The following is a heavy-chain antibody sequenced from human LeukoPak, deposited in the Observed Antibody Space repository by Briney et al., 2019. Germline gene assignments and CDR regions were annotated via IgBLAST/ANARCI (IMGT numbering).Heavy chain of an antibody. CDR2: ISSSSSYI. D-gene: IGHD3-22*01. Sequence: PGGSLRLSCAASGFTFSSYSMNWVRQAPGKGLEWVSSISSSSSYIYYADSVKGRFTISRDNAKSSLYLQMNSLRAEDTAVYYCARDSTYYYDSSGYYKFDYWGQGTLVTVSS. CDR1: GFTFSSYS. CDR3: ARDSTYYYDSSGYYKFDY. J-gene: IGHJ4*02. V-gene: IGHV3-21*01.